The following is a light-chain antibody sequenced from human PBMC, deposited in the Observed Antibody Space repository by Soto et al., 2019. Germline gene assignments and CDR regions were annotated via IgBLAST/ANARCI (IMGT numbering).Light chain of an antibody. J-gene: IGKJ1*01. Sequence: EIVLTQSPATLSSSPGERATLSCRASQSVSSYLAWYQQKPGQPPRLLIYDASDRATGIPARFSGSGSGTDFTHTISSLEPEDFAVYYCQQRSNWPRTFGQGTKVEIK. CDR3: QQRSNWPRT. CDR1: QSVSSY. CDR2: DAS. V-gene: IGKV3-11*01.